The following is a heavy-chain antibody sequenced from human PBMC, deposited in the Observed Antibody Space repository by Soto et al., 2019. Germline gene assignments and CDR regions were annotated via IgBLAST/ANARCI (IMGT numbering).Heavy chain of an antibody. CDR1: GFTFTTYA. CDR3: ARGSAGATYYYYGMDV. J-gene: IGHJ6*02. CDR2: ISYDGTNK. D-gene: IGHD3-10*01. V-gene: IGHV3-30-3*01. Sequence: GGSLRLSCAASGFTFTTYAMHWVRQAPGKGLEWVAVISYDGTNKYYSASVKGRFSISRDNSKNTLSLQMNSLRAEETAEYYCARGSAGATYYYYGMDVWGQGTTVTVS.